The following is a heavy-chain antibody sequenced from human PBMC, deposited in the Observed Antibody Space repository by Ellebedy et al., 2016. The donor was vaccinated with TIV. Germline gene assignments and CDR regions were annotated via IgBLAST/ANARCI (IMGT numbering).Heavy chain of an antibody. Sequence: MPSETLSLTCAVSSGSITSSAWWPWVRQSPEKGLEWIGEVSHGGSANYNPSLRSRVVMSLDKSKNRFSLNLTSLTAADTAVYYCARGSGSCAPWGQGSLVIVS. CDR2: VSHGGSA. D-gene: IGHD3-10*01. CDR1: SGSITSSAW. J-gene: IGHJ5*02. V-gene: IGHV4-4*02. CDR3: ARGSGSCAP.